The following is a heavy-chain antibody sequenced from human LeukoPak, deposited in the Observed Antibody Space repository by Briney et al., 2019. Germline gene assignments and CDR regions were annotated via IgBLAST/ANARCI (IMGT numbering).Heavy chain of an antibody. CDR2: IYYSGIT. J-gene: IGHJ4*02. CDR3: ARHLYSGYDRVFDY. CDR1: GGSISSYY. D-gene: IGHD5-12*01. Sequence: SDTLSLTCAVSGGSISSYYWIWIRQPPGKGLEWIGYIYYSGITNYNPSLKSRVTISVDTSKNQFSLKLSSVTAADTAVYYCARHLYSGYDRVFDYWGQGTLVTVSS. V-gene: IGHV4-59*08.